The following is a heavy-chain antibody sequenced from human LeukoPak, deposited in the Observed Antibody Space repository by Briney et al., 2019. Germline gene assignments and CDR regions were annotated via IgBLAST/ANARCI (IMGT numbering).Heavy chain of an antibody. CDR1: GFTFSSYA. V-gene: IGHV3-23*01. D-gene: IGHD3-9*01. J-gene: IGHJ6*03. Sequence: GESLRLSCAASGFTFSSYAMSWVRQAPGKGLEWVSAISGSGGSTYYADSVKGRFTISRDNSKNTLYLQMNSLRAEDTAVYYCAKGGDILTGYYNYYYYYYMDVWGKGTTVTVSS. CDR3: AKGGDILTGYYNYYYYYYMDV. CDR2: ISGSGGST.